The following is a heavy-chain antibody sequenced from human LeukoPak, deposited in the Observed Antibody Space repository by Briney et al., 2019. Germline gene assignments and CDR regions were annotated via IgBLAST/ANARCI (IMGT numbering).Heavy chain of an antibody. CDR2: ISGSDTST. V-gene: IGHV3-23*01. CDR3: AKEGYDFWSTYSRTHFDY. Sequence: GGSLRLSCAASGFTFSNYAMNWVRQAPGKGLEWVSGISGSDTSTYYTDSVRGRFTIYRDTSKNTLYLQMNSLRAEDTAVYYCAKEGYDFWSTYSRTHFDYWGQGTLVTVSS. D-gene: IGHD3-3*01. CDR1: GFTFSNYA. J-gene: IGHJ4*02.